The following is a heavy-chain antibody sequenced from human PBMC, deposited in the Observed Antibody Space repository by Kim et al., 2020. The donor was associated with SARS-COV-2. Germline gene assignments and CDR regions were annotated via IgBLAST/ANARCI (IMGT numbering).Heavy chain of an antibody. CDR3: STDRRWLGDTHGMDA. V-gene: IGHV3-7*01. D-gene: IGHD3-10*01. CDR2: IKQDRSEK. J-gene: IGHJ6*01. Sequence: GGSLRLSCAASGFTFSSHWMSWVRQAPGKGLEWVANIKQDRSEKYYVDSVKGRFIISRDNAKNSLYLQLNSLRAADTAIYYCSTDRRWLGDTHGMDAW. CDR1: GFTFSSHW.